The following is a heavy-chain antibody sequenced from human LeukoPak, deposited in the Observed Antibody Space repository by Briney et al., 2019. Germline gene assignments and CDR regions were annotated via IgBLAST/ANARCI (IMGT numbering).Heavy chain of an antibody. V-gene: IGHV3-74*01. CDR1: GFTFSSYW. D-gene: IGHD3-16*02. Sequence: GGSPRLSCAASGFTFSSYWMHWVRQAPGKGLVWVSRINSDGSSTSYADSVKGRFTISRDNAKNTLYLQMNSLRAEDTAVYYCARDLRYDYVWGSYRWNEGFDYWGQGTLVNVSS. CDR2: INSDGSST. CDR3: ARDLRYDYVWGSYRWNEGFDY. J-gene: IGHJ4*02.